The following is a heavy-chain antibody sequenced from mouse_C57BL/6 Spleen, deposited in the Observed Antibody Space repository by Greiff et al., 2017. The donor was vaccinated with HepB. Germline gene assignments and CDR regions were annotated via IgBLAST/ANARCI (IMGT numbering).Heavy chain of an antibody. V-gene: IGHV1-76*01. CDR3: ARAPYYYGSSRYFDV. D-gene: IGHD1-1*01. J-gene: IGHJ1*03. CDR1: GYTFTDYY. CDR2: IYPGSGNT. Sequence: VQLQQSGAELVRPGASVKLSCKASGYTFTDYYINWVKQRPGQGLEWIARIYPGSGNTYYNEKFKGKATLTAEKSSSTAYMQLSSLTSEDSAVYFCARAPYYYGSSRYFDVWGTGTTVTVSS.